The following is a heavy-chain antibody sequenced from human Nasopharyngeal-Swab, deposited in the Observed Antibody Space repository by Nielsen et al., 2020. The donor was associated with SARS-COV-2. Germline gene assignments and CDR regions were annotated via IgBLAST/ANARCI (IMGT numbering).Heavy chain of an antibody. V-gene: IGHV3-11*04. CDR2: ISSSGNTI. D-gene: IGHD3-22*01. CDR3: AKPLKNYYDSSGPYDGFNI. J-gene: IGHJ3*02. Sequence: WIRQPPGKGLEWVSYISSSGNTIYYADSVKGRFTISRDSAKNSLFLQMNSLRAEDTAVYYCAKPLKNYYDSSGPYDGFNIWGQGKLVTVSS.